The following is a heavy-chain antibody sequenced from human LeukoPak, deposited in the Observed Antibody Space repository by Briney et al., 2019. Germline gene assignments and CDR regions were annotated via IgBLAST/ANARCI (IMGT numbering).Heavy chain of an antibody. V-gene: IGHV3-23*01. D-gene: IGHD2-2*01. CDR1: GFTFSNCA. Sequence: GGSLRLSCVASGFTFSNCAVSWVRQTPGKGLEWVSAISGSDDSTYYADSVKGRFTISRDNSKNTLYLQMHSLRAEDTAVYYCAKDLFIPAAPSDYWGQGTLVTVSS. CDR2: ISGSDDST. CDR3: AKDLFIPAAPSDY. J-gene: IGHJ4*02.